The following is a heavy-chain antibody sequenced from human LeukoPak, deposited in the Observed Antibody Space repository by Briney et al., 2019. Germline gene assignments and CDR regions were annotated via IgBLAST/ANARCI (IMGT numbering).Heavy chain of an antibody. J-gene: IGHJ4*02. CDR2: MNPNSGNT. V-gene: IGHV1-8*01. CDR1: GYTFTSYD. Sequence: GASVKVSCKASGYTFTSYDINWVRQATGQGLEWMGWMNPNSGNTGYAQKFQGRVTMTRNTSISTAYMELSSLRSEDTAVYYCARVQWESGSYAGNYFDYWGQGTLVTVSS. CDR3: ARVQWESGSYAGNYFDY. D-gene: IGHD1-26*01.